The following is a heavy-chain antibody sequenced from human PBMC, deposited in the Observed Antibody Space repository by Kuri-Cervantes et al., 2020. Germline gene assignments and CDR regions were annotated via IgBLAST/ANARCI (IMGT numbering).Heavy chain of an antibody. D-gene: IGHD1-26*01. Sequence: KTLSLTCAASGFTFSSYGMHWVRQAPGKGLEWVAVIWYDGSNKYYTDSVKGRFTISRDNSKNTLYLQMNSLRAEDTAVYYCARDTSVGRNWFDPWGQGTLVTVSS. CDR2: IWYDGSNK. V-gene: IGHV3-30*19. J-gene: IGHJ5*02. CDR3: ARDTSVGRNWFDP. CDR1: GFTFSSYG.